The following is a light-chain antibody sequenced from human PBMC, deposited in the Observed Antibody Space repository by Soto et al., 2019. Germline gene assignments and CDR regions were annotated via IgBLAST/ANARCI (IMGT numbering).Light chain of an antibody. CDR1: QSVSGN. V-gene: IGKV3-15*01. CDR2: GAS. Sequence: EIVMTQSPATLSVSPGERATLSCRASQSVSGNLAWYQQKPGQAPRLLIYGASTRAPGIPARFSGSGSGTEFALTISSLQSEDFAVYYCQQYNNWPPITFGQGTRREIK. J-gene: IGKJ5*01. CDR3: QQYNNWPPIT.